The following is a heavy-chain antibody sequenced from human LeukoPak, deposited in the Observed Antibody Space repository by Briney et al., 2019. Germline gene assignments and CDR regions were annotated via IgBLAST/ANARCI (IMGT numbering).Heavy chain of an antibody. D-gene: IGHD1-26*01. V-gene: IGHV4-59*08. CDR2: IYYSGST. Sequence: SETLSLTCTVSGGSISSYYWSWIRQPPGKGLEWIGYIYYSGSTNYNPSLKSRVTISVDTSKNQFSLKLSSVTAADTAVYYCARQVGATDWYFDLWGRGTLVTVSS. CDR1: GGSISSYY. CDR3: ARQVGATDWYFDL. J-gene: IGHJ2*01.